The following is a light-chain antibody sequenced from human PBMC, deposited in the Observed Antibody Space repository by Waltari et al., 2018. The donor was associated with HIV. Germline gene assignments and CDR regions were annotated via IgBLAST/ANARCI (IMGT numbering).Light chain of an antibody. J-gene: IGLJ3*02. Sequence: QSVLTQPPSASGTPGQRVTISCSVGSSNIGSKYVYWYPQLPATTRKLLICSNNKRPSGVRDRIAGSKSGTSAALAISGLRAEEEADYFCATWDDSLGGWVFGGGTNLTVL. CDR2: SNN. V-gene: IGLV1-47*02. CDR1: SSNIGSKY. CDR3: ATWDDSLGGWV.